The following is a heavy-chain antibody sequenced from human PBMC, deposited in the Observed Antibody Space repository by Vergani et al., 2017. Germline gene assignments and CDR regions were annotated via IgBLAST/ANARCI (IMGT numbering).Heavy chain of an antibody. J-gene: IGHJ6*03. D-gene: IGHD6-13*01. CDR3: ASASTGYSSSWYYYYYYMDV. CDR1: GGSFSGYY. V-gene: IGHV4-34*01. CDR2: INHSGST. Sequence: QVQLQQWGAGLLKPSETLSLTCAVYGGSFSGYYWSWIRQPPGKGLEWIGEINHSGSTNYNPSLKSRVTISVDTSKNQFSLKLSSVTDADTAVYYCASASTGYSSSWYYYYYYMDVWGKGTTVTVSS.